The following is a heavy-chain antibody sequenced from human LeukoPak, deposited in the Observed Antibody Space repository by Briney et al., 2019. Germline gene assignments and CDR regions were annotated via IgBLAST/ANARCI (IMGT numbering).Heavy chain of an antibody. CDR3: ARGNPYDSSGYYRDAFDI. V-gene: IGHV4-34*01. CDR2: INHSGST. J-gene: IGHJ3*02. D-gene: IGHD3-22*01. CDR1: GGSFSGYY. Sequence: SETLSLTCAVYGGSFSGYYWSWIRQPPGKGLEWIGEINHSGSTSYNPSLKSRVTISVDTSKNQFSLKLSSVTAADTAVYYCARGNPYDSSGYYRDAFDIWGQGTMVTVSS.